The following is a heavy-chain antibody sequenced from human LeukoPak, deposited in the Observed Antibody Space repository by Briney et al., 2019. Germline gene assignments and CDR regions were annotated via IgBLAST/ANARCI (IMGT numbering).Heavy chain of an antibody. Sequence: PSQNLSLTCAVSGGSISSGGYSWSWIRQPPGKGLEWIGYIYHSGSTYYNPSLKSRVTISVDRSKNQFSLKLSSVTAADTAVYYCARIRLRGPYYYGMDVWGKGTTVTVSS. CDR2: IYHSGST. J-gene: IGHJ6*04. D-gene: IGHD4-17*01. V-gene: IGHV4-30-2*01. CDR1: GGSISSGGYS. CDR3: ARIRLRGPYYYGMDV.